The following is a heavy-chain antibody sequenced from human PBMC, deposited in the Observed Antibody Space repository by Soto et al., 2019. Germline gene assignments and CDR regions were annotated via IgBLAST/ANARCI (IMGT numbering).Heavy chain of an antibody. D-gene: IGHD5-18*01. J-gene: IGHJ4*02. Sequence: QVQLQESGPGLVKPSETLSLTCTVSGGSISSYYWSWIRQPPGKGLEWIGYIYYSGSTNYNPSLKSRATIPVDTSKNQCSRKLSSVTAADTDVYYCARRYGACFDYWGQGTLVTVSS. CDR2: IYYSGST. V-gene: IGHV4-59*08. CDR3: ARRYGACFDY. CDR1: GGSISSYY.